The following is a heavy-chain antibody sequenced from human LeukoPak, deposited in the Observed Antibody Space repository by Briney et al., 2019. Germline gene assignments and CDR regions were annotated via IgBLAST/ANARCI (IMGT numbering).Heavy chain of an antibody. CDR1: GGTFSSYA. D-gene: IGHD3-10*01. J-gene: IGHJ5*02. CDR2: IIPIFGTA. Sequence: ASVKVSCKASGGTFSSYAISWVRQAPGQALEWMGGIIPIFGTANYAQKFQGRVTITADKSTSTAYMELGSLRSEDTAVYYCATHYYGSGSLLFDPWGQGTLVTVSS. V-gene: IGHV1-69*06. CDR3: ATHYYGSGSLLFDP.